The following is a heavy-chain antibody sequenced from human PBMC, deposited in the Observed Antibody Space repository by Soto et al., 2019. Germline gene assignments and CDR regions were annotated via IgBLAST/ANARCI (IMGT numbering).Heavy chain of an antibody. D-gene: IGHD5-18*01. V-gene: IGHV2-70*20. Sequence: SGPTLVNPTQTLTLTFTFSGFSLTTLVICVSWVRQPPGKALEWLALVDWDDDKYYSTSLTTRLTISKDTSKNQVVLTMTNMDPVDTATYYCARTFNGYPDYWGQGTPVTVSS. CDR3: ARTFNGYPDY. J-gene: IGHJ4*02. CDR1: GFSLTTLVIC. CDR2: VDWDDDK.